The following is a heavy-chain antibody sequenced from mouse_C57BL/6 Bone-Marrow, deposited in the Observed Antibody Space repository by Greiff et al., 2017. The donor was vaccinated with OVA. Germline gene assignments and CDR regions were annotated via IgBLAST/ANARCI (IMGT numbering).Heavy chain of an antibody. Sequence: QVQLQQSGAELVRPGTSVKVSCKASGYAFTNYLIEWVKQRPGQGLEWIGVINPGSGGTNYNEKFKGKATLTADKSSSTAYMQLSSLTSEDSAVYFCARSGELRRGYAMDYWGQGTSVTVSS. CDR2: INPGSGGT. J-gene: IGHJ4*01. CDR3: ARSGELRRGYAMDY. CDR1: GYAFTNYL. D-gene: IGHD1-1*01. V-gene: IGHV1-54*01.